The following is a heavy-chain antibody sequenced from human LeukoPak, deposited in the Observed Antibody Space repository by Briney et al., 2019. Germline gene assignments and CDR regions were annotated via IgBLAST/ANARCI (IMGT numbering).Heavy chain of an antibody. Sequence: QTGGSLRLSCAASGFTFSNYAMNWVRQAPGKGLEWVAVISYDGSNKYYADSVKGRFTISRDNSKNTLYLQMNSLRAEDTAVYYCARRARDGSNFDYWGQGTLVTVSS. J-gene: IGHJ4*02. CDR1: GFTFSNYA. CDR2: ISYDGSNK. V-gene: IGHV3-30*04. D-gene: IGHD5-24*01. CDR3: ARRARDGSNFDY.